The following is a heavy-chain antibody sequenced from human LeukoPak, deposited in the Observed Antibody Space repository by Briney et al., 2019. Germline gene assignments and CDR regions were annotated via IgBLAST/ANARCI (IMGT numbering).Heavy chain of an antibody. J-gene: IGHJ6*04. CDR1: GFTFSSYA. CDR2: IRYDESNK. CDR3: AKDPAANWGSRMDV. D-gene: IGHD7-27*01. Sequence: GGSLRLSCAASGFTFSSYAMSWVRQAPGKGLEWVAFIRYDESNKDYGDPVKGRFTISRDNSKNTVYLQMNSLRAEDTAVYYCAKDPAANWGSRMDVWGKGTTVTVSS. V-gene: IGHV3-30*02.